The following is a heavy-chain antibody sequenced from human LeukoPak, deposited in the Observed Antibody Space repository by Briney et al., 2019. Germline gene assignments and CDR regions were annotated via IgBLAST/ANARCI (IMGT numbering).Heavy chain of an antibody. J-gene: IGHJ4*02. V-gene: IGHV1-18*01. Sequence: ASVTVSCMASGYTFTSYGISWVRQAPGQGLEWMGWISAYNGNTNYAQKLQGRVTMTTETSTSTAYMELRSLRSDETAVYYCARDRWYYDFWSGYPNLDYWGQGTLVTVSS. D-gene: IGHD3-3*01. CDR2: ISAYNGNT. CDR3: ARDRWYYDFWSGYPNLDY. CDR1: GYTFTSYG.